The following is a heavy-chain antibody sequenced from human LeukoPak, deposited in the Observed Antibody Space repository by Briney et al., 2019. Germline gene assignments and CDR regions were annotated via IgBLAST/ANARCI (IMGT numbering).Heavy chain of an antibody. V-gene: IGHV3-48*03. D-gene: IGHD6-19*01. CDR2: ISSGGGAI. Sequence: PGGSLRLSCAASGFTFSSYEMNWVRQAPGKGLEWVSYISSGGGAIYYADSVKGRFTISRGNVKNSLYLQMNSLRAEDTAVYYCARGQVIPVAGHGAVDIWGQGTMVTVSS. CDR3: ARGQVIPVAGHGAVDI. CDR1: GFTFSSYE. J-gene: IGHJ3*02.